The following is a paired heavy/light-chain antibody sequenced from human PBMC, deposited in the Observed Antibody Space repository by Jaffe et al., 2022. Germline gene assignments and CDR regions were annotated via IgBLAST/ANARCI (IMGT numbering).Light chain of an antibody. Sequence: AIQLTQSPSSLSASVGDRVTITCRASQGISSALAWYQQKPGKAPKLLIYDASSLESGVPSRFSGSGSGTDFTLTISSLQPEDFATYYCQQFNSYPWTFGQGTKVEIK. CDR3: QQFNSYPWT. V-gene: IGKV1-13*02. CDR1: QGISSA. J-gene: IGKJ1*01. CDR2: DAS.
Heavy chain of an antibody. CDR1: GFTFTSSA. J-gene: IGHJ4*02. Sequence: QMQLVQSGPEVKKPGTSVKVSCKASGFTFTSSAVQWVRQARGQRLEWIGWIVVGSGNTNYAQKFQERVTITRDMSTSTAYMELSSLRSEDTAVYYCAAPSSYDFWSGYFDYWGQGTLVTVSS. CDR3: AAPSSYDFWSGYFDY. V-gene: IGHV1-58*01. D-gene: IGHD3-3*01. CDR2: IVVGSGNT.